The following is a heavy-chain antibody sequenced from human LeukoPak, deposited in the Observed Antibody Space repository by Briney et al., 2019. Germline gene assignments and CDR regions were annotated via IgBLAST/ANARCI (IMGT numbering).Heavy chain of an antibody. CDR1: GFTFSSHS. CDR3: ARDSPGGFDY. J-gene: IGHJ4*02. CDR2: ISSDSSTI. V-gene: IGHV3-48*01. Sequence: GGSLRLSCAASGFTFSSHSMNWVRQAPGKGLEWVSYISSDSSTIYYADSVKGRFTISRDNAKNSLYLQMNSLRAEDTAVYYCARDSPGGFDYWGQGTLVTVSS. D-gene: IGHD1-1*01.